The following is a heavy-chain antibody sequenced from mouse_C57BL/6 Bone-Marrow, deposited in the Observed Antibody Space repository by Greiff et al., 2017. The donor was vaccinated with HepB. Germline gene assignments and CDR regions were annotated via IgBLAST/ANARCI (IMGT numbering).Heavy chain of an antibody. CDR3: ARGPLAYYAMDD. Sequence: QVQLQQPGAELVMPGASVKLSCKASGYTFTSYWMHWVKQRPGQGLEWIGEIDPSDSYTNYNQKFKGKSTLTVDKSSSTAYMQLSSLTSEDSAVYYCARGPLAYYAMDDWGQGTSVTVSS. J-gene: IGHJ4*01. V-gene: IGHV1-69*01. CDR2: IDPSDSYT. CDR1: GYTFTSYW.